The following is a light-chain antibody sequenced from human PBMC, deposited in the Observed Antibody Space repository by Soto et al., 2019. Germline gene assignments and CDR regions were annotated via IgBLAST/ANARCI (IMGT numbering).Light chain of an antibody. Sequence: QSALTQPASVSGSPGQSITISCTGTSSDVGGYNYVSWYQQHPGKAPKIMIYEVSNRPSWVYNRFSGSKSGNTAALTISGLQAEDDADYYCSSYTSSITFVVFGGGTQLTV. CDR1: SSDVGGYNY. CDR2: EVS. CDR3: SSYTSSITFVV. J-gene: IGLJ2*01. V-gene: IGLV2-14*01.